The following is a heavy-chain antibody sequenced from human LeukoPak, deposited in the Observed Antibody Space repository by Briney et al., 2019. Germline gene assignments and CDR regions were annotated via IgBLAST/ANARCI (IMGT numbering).Heavy chain of an antibody. CDR2: INHSGST. CDR1: GGSFSGYY. V-gene: IGHV4-34*01. CDR3: ARRTTVTIPFGY. Sequence: SETLSLTCAVYGGSFSGYYWSWIRQPPGKGLEWSGEINHSGSTNYNPSLKSRVTISVDKSKNQFSLKLSSVTGADTAVYYCARRTTVTIPFGYWGQGTLVTGSS. D-gene: IGHD4-11*01. J-gene: IGHJ4*02.